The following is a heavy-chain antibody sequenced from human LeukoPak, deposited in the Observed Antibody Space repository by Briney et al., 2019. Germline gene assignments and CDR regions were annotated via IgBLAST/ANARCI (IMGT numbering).Heavy chain of an antibody. V-gene: IGHV3-48*01. Sequence: GGSLRLSCAASGFTFNSYSMNWVRQAPGKGLEWVSYITSSSSTIYYADSVKGRFTISRDNSKNTLYLQMNSLRAEDTAVYYCAKANRLVRPLDAFDIWGQGTMVTVSS. CDR1: GFTFNSYS. CDR3: AKANRLVRPLDAFDI. J-gene: IGHJ3*02. CDR2: ITSSSSTI. D-gene: IGHD3-9*01.